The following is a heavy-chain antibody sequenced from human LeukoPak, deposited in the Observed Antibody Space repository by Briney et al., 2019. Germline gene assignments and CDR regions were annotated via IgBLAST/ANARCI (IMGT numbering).Heavy chain of an antibody. CDR2: ISAYNGNT. V-gene: IGHV1-18*01. CDR3: ARGDADYYGSGSYYTPTII. J-gene: IGHJ6*02. CDR1: GYTFTSYG. D-gene: IGHD3-10*01. Sequence: ASVKVSCKASGYTFTSYGISWVRQAPGQGLEWMGWISAYNGNTNYAQKLQGRVTMTTDTSTSTAYMELRSLRSDDTAVYYCARGDADYYGSGSYYTPTIIWGQGTTVTVSS.